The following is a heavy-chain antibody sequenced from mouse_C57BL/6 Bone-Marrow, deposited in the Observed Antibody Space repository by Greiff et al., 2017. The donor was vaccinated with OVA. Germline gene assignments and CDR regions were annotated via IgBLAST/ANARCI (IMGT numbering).Heavy chain of an antibody. V-gene: IGHV14-4*01. CDR3: TTWDSYAMDY. J-gene: IGHJ4*01. Sequence: VQLQQSGAELVRPGASVTLSCTASGFNIKDDYMHWVKQRPEQGLEWIGWIDPENGDTEYASKFQGKATITADTSSNTAYLQLSSLTSEDTAVYYCTTWDSYAMDYWGQGTSVTVSS. D-gene: IGHD4-1*01. CDR1: GFNIKDDY. CDR2: IDPENGDT.